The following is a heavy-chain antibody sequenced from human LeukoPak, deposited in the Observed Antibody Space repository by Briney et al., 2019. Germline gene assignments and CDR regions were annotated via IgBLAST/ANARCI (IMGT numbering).Heavy chain of an antibody. CDR1: GFTFNRYW. CDR3: ATYYYDTSGYSFYFDY. J-gene: IGHJ4*02. CDR2: IKQDGSEK. D-gene: IGHD3-22*01. V-gene: IGHV3-7*01. Sequence: GGSLSLSCAASGFTFNRYWMSWVRQAPGKGLEWVANIKQDGSEKYYVDSVKGRFTISRDNAKNSLYLQMNSLRAEDTAVYYCATYYYDTSGYSFYFDYWGQGTLVTVSS.